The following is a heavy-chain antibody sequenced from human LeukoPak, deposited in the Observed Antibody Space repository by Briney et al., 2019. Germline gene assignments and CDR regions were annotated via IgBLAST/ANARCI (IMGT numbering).Heavy chain of an antibody. CDR3: ASLPAATNWFDP. CDR2: ISYDGSNK. V-gene: IGHV3-30*03. D-gene: IGHD2-15*01. Sequence: GGSLRLSCAASGFTFSSYGMHWVRQAPGKGLEWVAVISYDGSNKYYADSVKGRFTISRDNSKNTLYLQMNSLRAEDTAVYYCASLPAATNWFDPWGQGTLVTVSS. CDR1: GFTFSSYG. J-gene: IGHJ5*02.